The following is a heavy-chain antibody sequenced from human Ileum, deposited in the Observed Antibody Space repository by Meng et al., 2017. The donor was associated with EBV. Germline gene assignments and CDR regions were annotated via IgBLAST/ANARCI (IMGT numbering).Heavy chain of an antibody. D-gene: IGHD6-19*01. CDR1: GYTFTSYA. J-gene: IGHJ4*02. V-gene: IGHV1-3*04. CDR2: INTGNGET. CDR3: ASRPGIAVAGFDY. Sequence: QGKRVQSGGEKKKPGATVEVSCKASGYTFTSYAMNWVRQAPGQRLEWMGWINTGNGETKYSQKFQGRVTLTRDTSASTAYMELSSLRSEDTAVYYCASRPGIAVAGFDYWGQGTLVTVSS.